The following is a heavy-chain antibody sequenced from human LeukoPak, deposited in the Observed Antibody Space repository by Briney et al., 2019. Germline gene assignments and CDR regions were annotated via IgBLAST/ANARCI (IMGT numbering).Heavy chain of an antibody. Sequence: GGSLRLSCAASGFTFSSYRMYWVRQAPGKGLVWVSAISGSGGSTYYADSVKGRFTISRDNPKNTLYLQMNSLRAEDTAVYYCAKDDSRNTVTSGIDYWGQGTLVTVSS. D-gene: IGHD4-17*01. CDR1: GFTFSSYR. CDR3: AKDDSRNTVTSGIDY. J-gene: IGHJ4*02. V-gene: IGHV3-23*01. CDR2: ISGSGGST.